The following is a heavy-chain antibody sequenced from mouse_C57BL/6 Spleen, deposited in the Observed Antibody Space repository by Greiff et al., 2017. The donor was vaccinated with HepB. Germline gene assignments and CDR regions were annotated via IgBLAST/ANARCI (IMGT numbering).Heavy chain of an antibody. D-gene: IGHD2-4*01. J-gene: IGHJ3*01. Sequence: VQLQQSGAELVKPGASVKLSCTASGYTFTSYWMHWVKQRPGQGLEWIGMIHPNSGSTNYNEKFKSKATLTVDKSSSTAYMQLSSLTSEDSAVYYCARDDDDDTEAWFAYWGQGTLVTVSA. V-gene: IGHV1-64*01. CDR3: ARDDDDDTEAWFAY. CDR2: IHPNSGST. CDR1: GYTFTSYW.